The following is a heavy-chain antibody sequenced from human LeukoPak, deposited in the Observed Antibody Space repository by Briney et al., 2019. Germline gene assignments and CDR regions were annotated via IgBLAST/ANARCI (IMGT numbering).Heavy chain of an antibody. Sequence: SETLSLTCTVSGGSISSSYYWDWIRQPPGKGLEWIGTIYHSGSTNYNPSLKSRVTIFVDTSKNQFSLKLSSVTAADTAVYYCARRREYDSSGYCYFDYWGQGTLVTVSS. V-gene: IGHV4-39*01. CDR2: IYHSGST. CDR3: ARRREYDSSGYCYFDY. J-gene: IGHJ4*02. D-gene: IGHD3-22*01. CDR1: GGSISSSYY.